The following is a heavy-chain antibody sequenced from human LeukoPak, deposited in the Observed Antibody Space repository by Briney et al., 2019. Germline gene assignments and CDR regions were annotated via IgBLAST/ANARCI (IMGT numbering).Heavy chain of an antibody. CDR3: ARGAAGGLLFDY. D-gene: IGHD3-10*01. CDR1: GXXXXXXY. CDR2: IYXGGST. Sequence: GGSLRLSCAASGXXXXXXYXXXXXXAPGXXLXXVSVIYXGGSTYXADSVKGRFTISRDNSKNTLYLQMNSLRAEDTAVXYCARGAAGGLLFDYWGQGTLVTVSS. J-gene: IGHJ4*02. V-gene: IGHV3-53*01.